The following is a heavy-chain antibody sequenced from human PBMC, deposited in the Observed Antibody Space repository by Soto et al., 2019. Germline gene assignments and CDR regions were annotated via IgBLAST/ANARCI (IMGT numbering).Heavy chain of an antibody. CDR3: AKVRGAALDY. D-gene: IGHD6-6*01. CDR2: ISYDGSNK. Sequence: GGSLRLSCAASGFTFSSYGMHWVRQAPGKGLEWVAVISYDGSNKYYADSVKGRFTISRDNSKNTLYLQMNSPRAEDTAVYYCAKVRGAALDYWGQGTLVTVSS. J-gene: IGHJ4*02. CDR1: GFTFSSYG. V-gene: IGHV3-30*18.